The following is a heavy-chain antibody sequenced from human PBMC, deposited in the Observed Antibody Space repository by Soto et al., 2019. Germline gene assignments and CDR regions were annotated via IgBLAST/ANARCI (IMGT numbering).Heavy chain of an antibody. CDR1: GGSFSGYY. D-gene: IGHD3-3*01. Sequence: SSETLSLTCAVYGGSFSGYYWSWIRQPPGKGLEWIGEINHSGSTNYNPSLKSRVTISVDTSKNQFSLKLSSVTAADTAVYYCASLPGFWSGYYLDYWGQGTLVTVSS. V-gene: IGHV4-34*01. CDR3: ASLPGFWSGYYLDY. CDR2: INHSGST. J-gene: IGHJ4*02.